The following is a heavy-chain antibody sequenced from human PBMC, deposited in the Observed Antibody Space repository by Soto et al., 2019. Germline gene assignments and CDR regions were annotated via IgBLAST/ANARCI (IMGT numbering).Heavy chain of an antibody. D-gene: IGHD2-2*01. Sequence: QVQLQESGPGLVKPSQTLSLTCTVSGGSISSGGYYWSWIRQHRGKGLEWIGYIYYSGSTYYNPSLKSRVTISVDTSKNQFSLKLSSVTAADTAVYYCARGGIVLVPAANYGMDVWGQGTTVTVSS. CDR1: GGSISSGGYY. CDR2: IYYSGST. J-gene: IGHJ6*02. V-gene: IGHV4-31*03. CDR3: ARGGIVLVPAANYGMDV.